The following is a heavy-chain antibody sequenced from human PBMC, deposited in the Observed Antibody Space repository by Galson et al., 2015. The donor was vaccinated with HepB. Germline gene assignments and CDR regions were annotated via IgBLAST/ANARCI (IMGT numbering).Heavy chain of an antibody. CDR3: ARGGPVQVVPAAIIYYYGMDV. Sequence: SLRLSCAASGFTFSSYAMHWVRQAPGKGLEWVAVISYDGSNKYYADSVKGRFTISRDNSKNTLYLQMNSLRAEDAAVYYCARGGPVQVVPAAIIYYYGMDVWGQGTTVTVSS. J-gene: IGHJ6*02. V-gene: IGHV3-30-3*01. D-gene: IGHD2-2*01. CDR1: GFTFSSYA. CDR2: ISYDGSNK.